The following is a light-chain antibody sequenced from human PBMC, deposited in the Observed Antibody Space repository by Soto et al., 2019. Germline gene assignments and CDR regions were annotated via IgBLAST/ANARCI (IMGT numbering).Light chain of an antibody. CDR1: QSVTSSY. CDR2: GAS. CDR3: QEYSSSRT. Sequence: EIVLTQSPGTLSLSPGERDTLSCRASQSVTSSYLAWYQQRPGQAPRLLFYGASNRATGVPDRFSGSGSGTDFTLTISRLEPEDFAVYYCQEYSSSRTFGQGTKV. J-gene: IGKJ1*01. V-gene: IGKV3-20*01.